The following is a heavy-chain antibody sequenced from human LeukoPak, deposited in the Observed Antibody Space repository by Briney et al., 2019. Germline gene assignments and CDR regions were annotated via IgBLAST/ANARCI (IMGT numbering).Heavy chain of an antibody. V-gene: IGHV3-48*04. CDR2: ISGPSDTI. J-gene: IGHJ4*02. Sequence: GGPLRLSCAASGFTFSPYPMNWVRQAPGKGLQWVSYISGPSDTIHYADSVKGRFTISRDNAKNSLYLQMNSLGAEDTAVYYCARDLGRDRYFDSWGQGTLVTVSS. CDR3: ARDLGRDRYFDS. CDR1: GFTFSPYP. D-gene: IGHD5-24*01.